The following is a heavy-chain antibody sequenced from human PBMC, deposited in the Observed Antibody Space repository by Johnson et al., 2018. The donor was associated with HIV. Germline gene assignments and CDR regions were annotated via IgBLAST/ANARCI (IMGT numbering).Heavy chain of an antibody. V-gene: IGHV3-23*04. D-gene: IGHD2/OR15-2a*01. CDR2: ISGRGGST. J-gene: IGHJ3*02. Sequence: VQLVESGGGVVQPGRSLRLSCAASGFSFHNYAMHWVRQAPGKGLEWVSAISGRGGSTYYADSVKGRFTISRDNARNTLYLQMNSLRTEDTAVYYCARDREYVLAWGWTLDIWGQGTMVTVSS. CDR3: ARDREYVLAWGWTLDI. CDR1: GFSFHNYA.